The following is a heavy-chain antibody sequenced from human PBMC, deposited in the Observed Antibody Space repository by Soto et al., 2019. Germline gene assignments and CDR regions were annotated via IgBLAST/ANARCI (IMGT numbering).Heavy chain of an antibody. D-gene: IGHD5-12*01. CDR1: GGSFSGYY. CDR2: INHSGST. Sequence: PSETLSLTCAVYGGSFSGYYWSWIRQPPGKGLEWIGEINHSGSTNYNPSLKSRVTISVDTSKNQFSLKLSSVTAADTAVYYCARVARLRFVDYWGQGTLVTVSS. CDR3: ARVARLRFVDY. J-gene: IGHJ4*02. V-gene: IGHV4-34*01.